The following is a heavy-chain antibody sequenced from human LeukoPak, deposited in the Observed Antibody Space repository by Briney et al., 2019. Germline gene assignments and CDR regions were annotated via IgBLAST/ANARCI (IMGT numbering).Heavy chain of an antibody. D-gene: IGHD6-19*01. CDR1: GGSFSGYY. CDR2: INHSGST. CDR3: ARVGPRVAVAGTHSWPVSFDY. J-gene: IGHJ4*02. V-gene: IGHV4-34*01. Sequence: PSETLSLTCAVYGGSFSGYYRSWIRQPPGKGLEWIGEINHSGSTNYNPSLKSRVTISVDTSKNQFSLKLSSVTAADTAVYYCARVGPRVAVAGTHSWPVSFDYWGQGTLVTVSS.